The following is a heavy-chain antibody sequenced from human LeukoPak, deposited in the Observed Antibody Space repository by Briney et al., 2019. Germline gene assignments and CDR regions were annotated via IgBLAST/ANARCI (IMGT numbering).Heavy chain of an antibody. CDR1: GGSISSGGYS. CDR3: ARGSFGSSGYYYFDY. Sequence: PSQTLSLTCAVSGGSISSGGYSWSWIRQPPGKGLEWIGYIYHNGSTYYNPSLKSRVTISVDRSKNQFSLKLSSVTAADTAVYYCARGSFGSSGYYYFDYWGQGTLVTVSS. D-gene: IGHD3-22*01. V-gene: IGHV4-30-2*01. CDR2: IYHNGST. J-gene: IGHJ4*02.